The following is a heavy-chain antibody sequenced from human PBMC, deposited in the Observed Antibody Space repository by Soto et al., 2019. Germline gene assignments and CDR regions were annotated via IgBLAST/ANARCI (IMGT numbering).Heavy chain of an antibody. CDR2: IWYDGSNE. CDR3: AKDRGGGAVVPDY. V-gene: IGHV3-33*06. CDR1: GFSFSSYG. Sequence: QVQLVESGGGVVQPGRSLRLSCAASGFSFSSYGIHWVRQAPGKGLEWVAVIWYDGSNEYYADSVKGRFSISRDNSKSTVYLQMKSLRAEDTAVYYCAKDRGGGAVVPDYWGQGTLVTVSS. D-gene: IGHD2-21*01. J-gene: IGHJ4*02.